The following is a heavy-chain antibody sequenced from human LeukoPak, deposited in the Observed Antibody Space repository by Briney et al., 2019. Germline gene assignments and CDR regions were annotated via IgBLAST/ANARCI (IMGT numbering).Heavy chain of an antibody. CDR2: IYPGDSDT. J-gene: IGHJ5*02. D-gene: IGHD5-12*01. Sequence: GESLKISCKGSGYSFTNSWIGWVRQLPGKGLEWMGIIYPGDSDTRHSPSFQGQVTISADKSISTAYLQWGSLKASDTAIYYCARLAAITTWFDPWGQGTLVTVSS. V-gene: IGHV5-51*01. CDR3: ARLAAITTWFDP. CDR1: GYSFTNSW.